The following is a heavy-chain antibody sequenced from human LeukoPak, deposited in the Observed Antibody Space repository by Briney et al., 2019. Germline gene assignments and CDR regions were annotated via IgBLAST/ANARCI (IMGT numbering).Heavy chain of an antibody. J-gene: IGHJ4*02. CDR2: INPSGGSP. D-gene: IGHD3-22*01. V-gene: IGHV1-46*01. Sequence: EASVKVSCKASGYTFTSYYLHWVRQAPGQGLEWMGIINPSGGSPTYAQKIQGRVTMTRDTSTSAVCMELSSLTSEDTAVYYCARDLYERDSSGHYGGGFDYWGQGTLVAVSS. CDR3: ARDLYERDSSGHYGGGFDY. CDR1: GYTFTSYY.